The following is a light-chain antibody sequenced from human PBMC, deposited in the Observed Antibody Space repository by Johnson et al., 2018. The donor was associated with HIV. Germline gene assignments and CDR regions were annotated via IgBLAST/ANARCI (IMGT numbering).Light chain of an antibody. CDR1: SSNIGKNY. CDR3: GTWDSSLSAVRV. J-gene: IGLJ1*01. Sequence: QSVLTQPPSVSAAPGQKVTISCSGSSSNIGKNYVSWYQQLPGTAPKLLIYDNNKRPSGIPDRFSGSKSGTSATLGITGLQTGDEADYYCGTWDSSLSAVRVVGPGTKVTVL. CDR2: DNN. V-gene: IGLV1-51*01.